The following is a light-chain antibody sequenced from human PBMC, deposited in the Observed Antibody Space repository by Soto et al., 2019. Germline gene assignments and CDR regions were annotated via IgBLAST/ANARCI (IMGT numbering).Light chain of an antibody. V-gene: IGKV1-5*03. CDR3: QQYNDYSWT. J-gene: IGKJ1*01. CDR2: KAS. CDR1: QSISAW. Sequence: DIQMTQSPSTLSASVGDSVSINCRASQSISAWLAWYQQKPGKAPRLLIYKASTLEIGVPSRFSGSGSGTEFTLTISSLQPDDVAIYYCQQYNDYSWTVGQGTKVDIK.